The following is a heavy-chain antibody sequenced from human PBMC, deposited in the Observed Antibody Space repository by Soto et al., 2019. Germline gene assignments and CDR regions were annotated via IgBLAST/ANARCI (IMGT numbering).Heavy chain of an antibody. CDR1: GFIFSNYG. J-gene: IGHJ4*02. Sequence: QVQLVDSGGGVVQPGRSLRLYCTASGFIFSNYGMHWVRQAPGKGLEWVAFISYDGSNKYYADSVKDRFTISRDNSKNTLYLEMNSLRAEETAVYFCTKVPLRPYYFAYWGQGTLVTVSS. CDR2: ISYDGSNK. CDR3: TKVPLRPYYFAY. V-gene: IGHV3-30*18. D-gene: IGHD3-16*01.